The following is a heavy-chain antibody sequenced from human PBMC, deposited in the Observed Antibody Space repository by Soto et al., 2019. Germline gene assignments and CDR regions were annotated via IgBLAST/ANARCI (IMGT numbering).Heavy chain of an antibody. CDR3: ARDSGKDYYYYYMDV. D-gene: IGHD6-19*01. Sequence: ASVKVSCKASGYTFTGYYMHWVRQAPVQGLERKRWINPNSGGTNYAQKFKGWVNMTRDTSIGTAYMELSRLRSDYTAVYYCARDSGKDYYYYYMDVWGKGTTVTVSS. CDR1: GYTFTGYY. V-gene: IGHV1-2*04. CDR2: INPNSGGT. J-gene: IGHJ6*03.